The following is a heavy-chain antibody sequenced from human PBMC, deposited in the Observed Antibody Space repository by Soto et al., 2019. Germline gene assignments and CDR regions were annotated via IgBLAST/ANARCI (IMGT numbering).Heavy chain of an antibody. J-gene: IGHJ4*02. Sequence: GASVKVSCKASGYTFTSYGISWVRQAPGQGLEWMGWISAYNGNTKYAQKLQGRVTMTTDTSTSTAYMELRSLRSDDTAVYYCARDRRRWLQFYYFDYWGQGSLVTVS. CDR3: ARDRRRWLQFYYFDY. CDR2: ISAYNGNT. CDR1: GYTFTSYG. D-gene: IGHD5-12*01. V-gene: IGHV1-18*01.